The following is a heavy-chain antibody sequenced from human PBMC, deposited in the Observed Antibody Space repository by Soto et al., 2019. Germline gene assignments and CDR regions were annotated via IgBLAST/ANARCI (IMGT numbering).Heavy chain of an antibody. CDR2: INPSGGST. CDR3: ARDRGEYYYDSSGYYYPRH. V-gene: IGHV1-46*01. D-gene: IGHD3-22*01. CDR1: GYTFTSYY. Sequence: QVQLVQSGAEVKKPGASVKVSCKASGYTFTSYYMHWVRQAPGQGLEWMGIINPSGGSTSYAQKFQGRVTMTRDTSTSTVYMELSSLRSEDTAVYYCARDRGEYYYDSSGYYYPRHWGQGTLVTVSS. J-gene: IGHJ4*02.